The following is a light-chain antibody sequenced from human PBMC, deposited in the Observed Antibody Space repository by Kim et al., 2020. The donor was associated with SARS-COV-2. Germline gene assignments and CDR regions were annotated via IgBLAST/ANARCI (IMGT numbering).Light chain of an antibody. CDR1: QSFSGSS. CDR2: GAS. Sequence: SLSPGERVTLSCRASQSFSGSSLAWYQQKPGQSPRLLMSGASTRATDIPDRFSGSGSETDFTLTISRLEPEDFAVYYCQQYGNSFTFGQGTKLEIK. V-gene: IGKV3-20*01. J-gene: IGKJ2*01. CDR3: QQYGNSFT.